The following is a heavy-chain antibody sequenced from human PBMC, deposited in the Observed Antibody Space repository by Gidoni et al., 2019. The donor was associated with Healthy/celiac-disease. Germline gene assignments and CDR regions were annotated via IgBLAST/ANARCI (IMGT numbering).Heavy chain of an antibody. CDR1: GFTFTSSA. D-gene: IGHD1-26*01. J-gene: IGHJ4*02. Sequence: QMQLVQSGPEVKKPGTSVKVSCQASGFTFTSSAVQWVRQARGQRLEWIGWIVVGSGNTNDAQKFQERVTITRDMSTSTAYMELSSLRSEDTAVYYCAAGGGSYYTDYWGQGTLVTVSS. CDR2: IVVGSGNT. V-gene: IGHV1-58*01. CDR3: AAGGGSYYTDY.